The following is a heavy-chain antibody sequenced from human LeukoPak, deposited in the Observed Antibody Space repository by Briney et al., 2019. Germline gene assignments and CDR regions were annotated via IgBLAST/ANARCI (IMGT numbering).Heavy chain of an antibody. CDR3: ASGMVAAPRLRY. CDR2: INHSGST. CDR1: GGSFSGYY. J-gene: IGHJ4*02. Sequence: SETLSLTCAVYGGSFSGYYRSWIRQPPGKGLEWIGEINHSGSTNYNPSLKSRVTISVDTSKNQFSLKLSSVTAADTAVYYCASGMVAAPRLRYRGQGTLVTVSS. D-gene: IGHD2-15*01. V-gene: IGHV4-34*01.